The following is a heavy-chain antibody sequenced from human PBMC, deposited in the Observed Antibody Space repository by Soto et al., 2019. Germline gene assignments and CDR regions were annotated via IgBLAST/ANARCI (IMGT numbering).Heavy chain of an antibody. CDR1: GFTFSSYA. J-gene: IGHJ4*02. CDR2: ISYDGSNK. D-gene: IGHD3-22*01. Sequence: QVQLVESGGGVVQRGRSLRLSCAASGFTFSSYAMHWVRQAPGKGLEWVAVISYDGSNKYYADSVKGRFTISRDNSKNTLYLQMNSLRAEDTAVYYCARVILPGPYYDSSGYFDYWGQGTLVTVSS. V-gene: IGHV3-30-3*01. CDR3: ARVILPGPYYDSSGYFDY.